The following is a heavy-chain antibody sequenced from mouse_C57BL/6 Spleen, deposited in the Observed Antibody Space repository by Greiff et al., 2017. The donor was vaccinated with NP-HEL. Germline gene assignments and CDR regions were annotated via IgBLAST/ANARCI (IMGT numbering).Heavy chain of an antibody. CDR2: INPNNGGT. CDR3: AAHYYGSSSWFAY. D-gene: IGHD1-1*01. J-gene: IGHJ3*01. V-gene: IGHV1-18*01. CDR1: GYTFTDYN. Sequence: VQLKQSGPELVKPGASVKIPCKASGYTFTDYNMDWVKQSHGKSLEWIGDINPNNGGTIYNQKFKGKATLTVDKSSSTAYMELRSLTSEDTAVYYGAAHYYGSSSWFAYWGQGTLVTVSA.